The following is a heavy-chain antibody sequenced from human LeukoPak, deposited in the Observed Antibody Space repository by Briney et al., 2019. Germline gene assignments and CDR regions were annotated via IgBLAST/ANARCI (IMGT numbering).Heavy chain of an antibody. CDR2: INSDGSST. CDR1: GFTFSSYW. CDR3: ASRYYYDSSGYYDFSAFDI. V-gene: IGHV3-74*01. Sequence: PGGSLRLSCAASGFTFSSYWMHWVRQAPGKGLVWVSRINSDGSSTSYADSVKGRFTISRDNAKNTLYLQMNSLRAEDTAVYYCASRYYYDSSGYYDFSAFDIWGQGTMVTVSS. D-gene: IGHD3-22*01. J-gene: IGHJ3*02.